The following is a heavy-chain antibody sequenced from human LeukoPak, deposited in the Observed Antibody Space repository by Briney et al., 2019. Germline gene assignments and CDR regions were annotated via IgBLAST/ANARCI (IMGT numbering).Heavy chain of an antibody. J-gene: IGHJ4*02. Sequence: GGSLRLSCAASGFTFSSYAMHWVRQAPGKGLEWVTNINLDGAQKYYVDSVKGRFTISRDNAKNSLYLQMNSLRAEDTAVYYCARGFLDYWGQGTLVTVSS. CDR1: GFTFSSYA. CDR2: INLDGAQK. V-gene: IGHV3-7*01. CDR3: ARGFLDY. D-gene: IGHD3-3*01.